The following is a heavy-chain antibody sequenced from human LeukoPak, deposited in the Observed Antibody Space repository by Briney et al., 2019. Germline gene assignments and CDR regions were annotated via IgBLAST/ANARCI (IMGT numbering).Heavy chain of an antibody. CDR2: IFYSGST. CDR3: ARRGGGHAFDI. Sequence: SETLSLTCTVSGGSLSSYFWSWIRQPPGKGLEWIGYIFYSGSTNYNPSLKSRVTISVDPSKNQFSLNLTSVTAADTAFYYCARRGGGHAFDIWGRGTMVTVSS. CDR1: GGSLSSYF. J-gene: IGHJ3*02. V-gene: IGHV4-59*08. D-gene: IGHD3-16*01.